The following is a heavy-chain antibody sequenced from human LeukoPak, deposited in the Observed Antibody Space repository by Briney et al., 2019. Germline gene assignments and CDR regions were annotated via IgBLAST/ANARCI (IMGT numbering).Heavy chain of an antibody. Sequence: GGSLRLSCAASGFTFSDYSMNWVRQAPGKGLEWVASTSSGSSWIYYADSVRGRFTISRDNAKNLLYLQMNSLRVEDTAIYYCARDAVGRTQREGWFDPWGQGTLVTVSS. D-gene: IGHD1-1*01. CDR1: GFTFSDYS. CDR2: TSSGSSWI. CDR3: ARDAVGRTQREGWFDP. J-gene: IGHJ5*02. V-gene: IGHV3-21*06.